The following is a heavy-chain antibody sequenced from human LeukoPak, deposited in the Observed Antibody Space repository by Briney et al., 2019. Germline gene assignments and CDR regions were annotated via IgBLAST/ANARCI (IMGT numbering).Heavy chain of an antibody. Sequence: ASVKVSCKASGYTFTSYDINWVRQATGQGLEWMGWMNPNSGNTGYAQKFQGRVIMTGNTSISTAYMELSSLRSEDTAVYYCARGGKYSYGYVSYYYYYMDVWGKGTTVTVSS. CDR2: MNPNSGNT. V-gene: IGHV1-8*01. D-gene: IGHD5-18*01. CDR1: GYTFTSYD. J-gene: IGHJ6*03. CDR3: ARGGKYSYGYVSYYYYYMDV.